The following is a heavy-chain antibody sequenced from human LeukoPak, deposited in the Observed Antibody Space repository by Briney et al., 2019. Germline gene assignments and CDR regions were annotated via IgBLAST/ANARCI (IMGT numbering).Heavy chain of an antibody. CDR2: IYSSGST. Sequence: PSQTLSLICTVSGAPISSSDYHWTWIRQPPGKGLEWIGYIYSSGSTYYNPSLKSRVSISVDTSKNHFSLQLTSVTAADTAVYYCATRFSGRPFDPWGQGTLVTVAS. J-gene: IGHJ5*02. V-gene: IGHV4-30-4*08. D-gene: IGHD1-26*01. CDR3: ATRFSGRPFDP. CDR1: GAPISSSDYH.